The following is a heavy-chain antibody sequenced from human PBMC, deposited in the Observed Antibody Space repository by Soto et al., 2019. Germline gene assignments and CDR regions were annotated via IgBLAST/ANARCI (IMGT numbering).Heavy chain of an antibody. J-gene: IGHJ6*02. Sequence: PSQTLSLTCAISGDSVSSNSAAWNWIRQSPSRGLEWLGRTYYRSKWYNDYAVSVKSRITINPDTSKNQFSLQLNSVTPEDTAVYYCARDHYLPVATEYYYGMDVWGQGTTVTVSS. D-gene: IGHD5-12*01. CDR2: TYYRSKWYN. CDR3: ARDHYLPVATEYYYGMDV. CDR1: GDSVSSNSAA. V-gene: IGHV6-1*01.